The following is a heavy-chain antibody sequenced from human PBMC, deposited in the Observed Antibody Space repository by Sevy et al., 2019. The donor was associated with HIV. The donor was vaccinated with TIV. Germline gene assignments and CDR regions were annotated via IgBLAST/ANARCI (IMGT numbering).Heavy chain of an antibody. CDR2: IYTSGYT. D-gene: IGHD2-21*02. V-gene: IGHV4-4*07. Sequence: SETLSLTCTVSGGSISTYYWSWVRQPAGKGLEWIGRIYTSGYTNYNPSLNSRVTMSIDTSQNQFSLKLSSVTAADTALYYCARTGAPAIRGAFDIWGQGTMVTVSS. J-gene: IGHJ3*02. CDR3: ARTGAPAIRGAFDI. CDR1: GGSISTYY.